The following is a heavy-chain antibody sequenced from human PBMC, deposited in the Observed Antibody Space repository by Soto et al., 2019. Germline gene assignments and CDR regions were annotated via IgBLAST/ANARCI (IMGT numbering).Heavy chain of an antibody. CDR3: ARGEGYALDV. Sequence: PSETLSLTCTVSGGSISSDDYYWSWIRQPPGKGLEWIAYMYYSGSTYYDPSLKSRVAISVDTSKNQFSPKLSSVTAADTAVYYCARGEGYALDVWGQGTTVTVSS. V-gene: IGHV4-30-4*01. J-gene: IGHJ6*02. D-gene: IGHD1-26*01. CDR1: GGSISSDDYY. CDR2: MYYSGST.